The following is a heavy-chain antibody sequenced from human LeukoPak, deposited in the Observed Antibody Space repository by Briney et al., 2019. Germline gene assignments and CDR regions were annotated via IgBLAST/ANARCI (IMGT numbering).Heavy chain of an antibody. CDR1: GFTFSNYD. J-gene: IGHJ3*02. CDR3: ARGGRDGFDI. Sequence: GGTLRLSCAASGFTFSNYDMHWVRHASGKGLDWVSAIANDGATFYSGSVKGRFIISRENAKRSLYLQMNSLRVGDTALYYCARGGRDGFDIWGQGTLVTVSS. CDR2: IANDGAT. D-gene: IGHD2-15*01. V-gene: IGHV3-13*01.